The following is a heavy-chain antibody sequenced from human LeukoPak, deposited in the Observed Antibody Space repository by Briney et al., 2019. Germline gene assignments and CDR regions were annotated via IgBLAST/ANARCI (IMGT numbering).Heavy chain of an antibody. CDR3: ARGQWIQLLGGVDFDY. CDR2: ISYDGSNK. D-gene: IGHD5-18*01. Sequence: PGGSLRLSCEASGFTFSSYAMHWVRQAPGKGLEWVAVISYDGSNKYYADSVKGRFTISRDNSKNTLYLQMNSLRAEDTAVYYCARGQWIQLLGGVDFDYWGQGTLVTVSS. CDR1: GFTFSSYA. V-gene: IGHV3-30*04. J-gene: IGHJ4*02.